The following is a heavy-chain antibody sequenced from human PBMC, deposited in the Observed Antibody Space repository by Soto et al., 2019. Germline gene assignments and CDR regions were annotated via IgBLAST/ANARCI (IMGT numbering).Heavy chain of an antibody. CDR2: INPSGGST. J-gene: IGHJ6*02. CDR1: GYTFTSYY. CDR3: ARDKRDIVVVPSHNYYYYYGMDV. V-gene: IGHV1-46*01. D-gene: IGHD2-2*01. Sequence: QVQLVQSGAEVKKPGASVKVSCKASGYTFTSYYMHWVRQAPGQGLEWMGIINPSGGSTSYAQKCQGRVTMTRDTSTSTVYMELSSLRSEDTAVYYCARDKRDIVVVPSHNYYYYYGMDVWGQGTTVTVSS.